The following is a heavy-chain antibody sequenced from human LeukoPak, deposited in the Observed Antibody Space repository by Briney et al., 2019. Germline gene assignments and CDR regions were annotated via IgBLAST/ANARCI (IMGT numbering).Heavy chain of an antibody. CDR3: ARHYHFDSGGYYPEYVQH. V-gene: IGHV4-39*01. CDR2: IYYSGTT. D-gene: IGHD3-22*01. Sequence: SETLSLTCTVSGGSISSSSYYWGWIRQPPGKGLEWFGSIYYSGTTYYNPSLKSRVTISVDTSKNQFSLKLTSVTAADTAVYYCARHYHFDSGGYYPEYVQHWGQGTLVTVSS. J-gene: IGHJ1*01. CDR1: GGSISSSSYY.